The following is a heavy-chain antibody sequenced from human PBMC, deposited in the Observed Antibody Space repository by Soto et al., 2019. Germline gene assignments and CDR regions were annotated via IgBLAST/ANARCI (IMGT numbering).Heavy chain of an antibody. Sequence: LSLSCAASGFTFRIYSMHWVRQSPGKGLEWVAVMWYDGTNKYYGESVKGRFTISRDNSENTLYLQMNSLRVEDTAVYYCARDATFGTKGGSFDIWGHGTLVTVSS. V-gene: IGHV3-33*01. J-gene: IGHJ3*02. CDR2: MWYDGTNK. CDR3: ARDATFGTKGGSFDI. D-gene: IGHD3-16*01. CDR1: GFTFRIYS.